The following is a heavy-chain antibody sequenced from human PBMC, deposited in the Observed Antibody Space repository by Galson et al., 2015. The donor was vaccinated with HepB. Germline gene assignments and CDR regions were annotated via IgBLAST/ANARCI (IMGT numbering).Heavy chain of an antibody. Sequence: SLRLSGAVSGFTFSSYAMSWVRQAPGKGLEWVSAISGSGGSTYYADSVKGRFTISRDNSKNTLYLQMNSLRAEDTAVYYCAKVEGTMAGILGMDVWGQGTTVTVSS. D-gene: IGHD6-19*01. J-gene: IGHJ6*02. CDR3: AKVEGTMAGILGMDV. CDR2: ISGSGGST. V-gene: IGHV3-23*01. CDR1: GFTFSSYA.